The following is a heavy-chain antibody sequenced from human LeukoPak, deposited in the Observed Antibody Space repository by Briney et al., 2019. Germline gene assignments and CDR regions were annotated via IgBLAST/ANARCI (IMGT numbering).Heavy chain of an antibody. Sequence: PGGSLRLSCAASGFTFSSYWMSWVRQAPGKGLEWVANIKHDGSAKYYVDSVKGRFTISRDNSKNTLYLQVSGLRAEDAAVYYCARDIYLIRGVISRDFDYWGRGTLVTVSS. D-gene: IGHD3-10*01. J-gene: IGHJ4*02. V-gene: IGHV3-7*01. CDR1: GFTFSSYW. CDR2: IKHDGSAK. CDR3: ARDIYLIRGVISRDFDY.